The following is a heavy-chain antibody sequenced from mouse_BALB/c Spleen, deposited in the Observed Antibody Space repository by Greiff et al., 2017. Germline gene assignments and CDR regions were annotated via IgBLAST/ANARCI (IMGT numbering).Heavy chain of an antibody. J-gene: IGHJ1*01. Sequence: EVHLVESGPELVKPGASVKISCKTSGYTFTEYTMHWVKQSHGKSLEWIGGINPNNGGTSYNQKFKGKATLTVDKSSSTAYMELRSLTSEDSAVYYCARSAWDGWYFDVWGAGTTVTVSS. D-gene: IGHD4-1*01. CDR2: INPNNGGT. V-gene: IGHV1-18*01. CDR1: GYTFTEYT. CDR3: ARSAWDGWYFDV.